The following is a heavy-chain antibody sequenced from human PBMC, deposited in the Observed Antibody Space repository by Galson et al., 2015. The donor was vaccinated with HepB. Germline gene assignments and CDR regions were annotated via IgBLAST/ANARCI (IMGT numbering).Heavy chain of an antibody. CDR3: TEDLGLMPDY. J-gene: IGHJ4*01. V-gene: IGHV3-30*02. Sequence: SLRLSCAASGLTFSNFGMHRVRQAPTKGLEWVAFILSDGDNKYYADSVKGRFTISRDNSKSTVYLQMDSVTPEDTAVYYCTEDLGLMPDYWGHGTLVTVSS. CDR1: GLTFSNFG. D-gene: IGHD3-16*01. CDR2: ILSDGDNK.